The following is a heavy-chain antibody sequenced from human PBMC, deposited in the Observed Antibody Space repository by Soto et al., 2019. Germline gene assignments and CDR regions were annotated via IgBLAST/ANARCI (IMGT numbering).Heavy chain of an antibody. CDR3: ARGNSGYVGCMDV. J-gene: IGHJ6*02. CDR2: ISYDGSNK. Sequence: LRLSCAASGFTFSSYAMHWVRQAPGKGLEWVAVISYDGSNKYYADSAKDRFTISRDNSKNTLYLQLNSLRAEDTAVYYCARGNSGYVGCMDVWGQGTTVTVSS. CDR1: GFTFSSYA. D-gene: IGHD5-12*01. V-gene: IGHV3-30-3*01.